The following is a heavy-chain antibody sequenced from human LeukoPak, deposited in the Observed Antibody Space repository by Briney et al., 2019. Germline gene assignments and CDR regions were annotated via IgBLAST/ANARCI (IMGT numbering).Heavy chain of an antibody. Sequence: PGTSLRLSCAASGFTFSTYGMHWVRQAPGKGLEWVALISYAGSNRYYTDSVKGRFTISRDNSKNTLYLQMNSLRAEDTAVYYCAKEGNYYDSSGYNDYWGQGTLVTVSS. CDR2: ISYAGSNR. CDR1: GFTFSTYG. CDR3: AKEGNYYDSSGYNDY. D-gene: IGHD3-22*01. V-gene: IGHV3-30*18. J-gene: IGHJ4*02.